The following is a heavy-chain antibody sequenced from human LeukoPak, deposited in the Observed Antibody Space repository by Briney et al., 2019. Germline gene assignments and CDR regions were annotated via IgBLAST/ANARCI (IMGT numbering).Heavy chain of an antibody. J-gene: IGHJ5*02. CDR1: GGSFGGYY. Sequence: PSETLSLTCAVYGGSFGGYYWSWIRQPPGKGLEWIGEINHSGSTDYNPSLKSRVTISVDTSKNQFSLKLSSVTAADTAVYYCARGSAYYYGSGSYYNWFDPWGQGTLVTVSS. CDR2: INHSGST. D-gene: IGHD3-10*01. CDR3: ARGSAYYYGSGSYYNWFDP. V-gene: IGHV4-34*01.